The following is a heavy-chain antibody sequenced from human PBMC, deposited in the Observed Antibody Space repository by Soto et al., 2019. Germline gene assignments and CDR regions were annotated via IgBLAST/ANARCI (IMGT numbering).Heavy chain of an antibody. CDR1: GFTFDDYA. CDR3: AKDRYSSGWIFDY. Sequence: SLRLSCAASGFTFDDYAMHWVRQVPGKGLEWVSGITWNSDNIGYADSVKGRFTISRDNAKNSLYLQMNSLRAEDTALYYCAKDRYSSGWIFDYWGQGTLVTVSS. V-gene: IGHV3-9*01. J-gene: IGHJ4*02. CDR2: ITWNSDNI. D-gene: IGHD6-19*01.